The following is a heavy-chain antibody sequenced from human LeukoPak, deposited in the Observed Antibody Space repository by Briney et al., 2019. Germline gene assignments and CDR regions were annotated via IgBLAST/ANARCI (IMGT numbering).Heavy chain of an antibody. Sequence: PAETLSLTCTVSGGSISSYYWSWIRQPPGKGLEGFGYINNSGTTNYTPSLKSRFTISVDTSKNQFSLKLSSVTAADTAVDYCARTYYGSGSYNYYYMDGWGKETTVTISS. CDR2: INNSGTT. CDR1: GGSISSYY. CDR3: ARTYYGSGSYNYYYMDG. J-gene: IGHJ6*03. V-gene: IGHV4-59*01. D-gene: IGHD3-10*01.